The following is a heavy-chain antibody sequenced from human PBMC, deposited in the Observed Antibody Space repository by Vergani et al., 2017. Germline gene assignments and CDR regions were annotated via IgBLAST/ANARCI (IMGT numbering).Heavy chain of an antibody. D-gene: IGHD4-17*01. CDR2: VDPEDGET. Sequence: EVQLVQSGAEVKKPGATMKISCKVSGYIFTDHYMHWVKQAPGKGLEWMGLVDPEDGETIYAEKFKGRVTIAADTSTDTAHLELSNLRSEDTAVYYCATPQTVTTGGMEVWGQGTTVIVSS. CDR3: ATPQTVTTGGMEV. CDR1: GYIFTDHY. J-gene: IGHJ6*02. V-gene: IGHV1-69-2*01.